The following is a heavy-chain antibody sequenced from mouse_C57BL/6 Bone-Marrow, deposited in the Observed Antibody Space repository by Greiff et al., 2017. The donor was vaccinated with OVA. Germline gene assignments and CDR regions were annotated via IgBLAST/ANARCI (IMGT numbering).Heavy chain of an antibody. D-gene: IGHD4-1*01. CDR3: AKSSHWGYYAMDY. CDR1: GFSLTSYG. V-gene: IGHV2-5*01. J-gene: IGHJ4*01. Sequence: QVQLKESGPGLVQPSQSLSITCTVSGFSLTSYGVHWVRQSPGKGLEWLGVIWRGGSTDYNAAFMSRLSITKDNSKSQVFFKMNSLQADDTAIYYCAKSSHWGYYAMDYWGQGTSVTVSS. CDR2: IWRGGST.